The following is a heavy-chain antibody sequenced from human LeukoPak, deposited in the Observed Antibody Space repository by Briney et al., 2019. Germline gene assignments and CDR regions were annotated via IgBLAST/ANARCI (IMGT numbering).Heavy chain of an antibody. CDR1: GYSISSGYY. J-gene: IGHJ3*02. V-gene: IGHV4-38-2*02. Sequence: TSETLSLTCTVSGYSISSGYYWGWIRQPPGKGLEWTGSIDHSGSTYYNPSLKSRITISVDTSKNQFSLKLSSVTAADTAVYYCAREDDDILTGDAFDIWGQGTMVTVSS. CDR3: AREDDDILTGDAFDI. CDR2: IDHSGST. D-gene: IGHD3-9*01.